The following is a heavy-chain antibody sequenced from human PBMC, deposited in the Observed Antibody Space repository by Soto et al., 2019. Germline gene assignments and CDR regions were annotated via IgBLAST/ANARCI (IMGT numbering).Heavy chain of an antibody. V-gene: IGHV4-34*01. D-gene: IGHD1-26*01. J-gene: IGHJ1*01. CDR2: VTPSGGS. Sequence: SETLSLTCAVYGGSFNSYFWNWVRQPPGKGLEWIGEVTPSGGSNYNPSLKSRVTISKDTSKNQFSLKVTSVTAADTAVYFCARLAYSGYLQTWGQGSLVTVSS. CDR3: ARLAYSGYLQT. CDR1: GGSFNSYF.